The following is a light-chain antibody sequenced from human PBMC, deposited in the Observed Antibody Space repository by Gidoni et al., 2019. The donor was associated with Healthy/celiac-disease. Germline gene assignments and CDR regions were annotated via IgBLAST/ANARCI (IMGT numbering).Light chain of an antibody. J-gene: IGLJ3*02. CDR1: SSNLGSNY. Sequence: QSVLPQPPSASGTPGQRVTISCSGSSSNLGSNYVYWYPQLPGPAPKLLIYRNNQRPSGVPDRFSGSKSGTSASLAISGLRSEDEADYYCAAWDDSLSGLNWVFGGGTKLXV. CDR2: RNN. CDR3: AAWDDSLSGLNWV. V-gene: IGLV1-47*01.